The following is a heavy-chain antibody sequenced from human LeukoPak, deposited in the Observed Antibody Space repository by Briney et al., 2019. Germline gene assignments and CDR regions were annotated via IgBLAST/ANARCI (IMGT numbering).Heavy chain of an antibody. CDR1: GYTFTSYG. J-gene: IGHJ6*02. Sequence: ASVKVSCKASGYTFTSYGISWVRQAPGQGLEWMGWISAYNGNTNYAQKLQGRDTMTTDTTTSTAYMELRSLRSDDTAVYYCARSYEIYYGMDVWGQGTTVTVSS. CDR2: ISAYNGNT. D-gene: IGHD3-9*01. CDR3: ARSYEIYYGMDV. V-gene: IGHV1-18*01.